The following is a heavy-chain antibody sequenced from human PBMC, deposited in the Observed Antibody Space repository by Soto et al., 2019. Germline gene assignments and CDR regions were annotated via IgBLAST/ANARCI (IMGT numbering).Heavy chain of an antibody. Sequence: EVQVLESGGGLVQPGESLXLXCXXSXFTFSDFGMSWVRQAPGKGLEWVSSISGSGGTIYYADSVKGRFTISRDNSKNTLYLQMETLRADDTALYYCVKLMHSGWYFHYWGQGTLVTVSS. D-gene: IGHD6-19*01. CDR3: VKLMHSGWYFHY. J-gene: IGHJ4*02. CDR2: ISGSGGTI. V-gene: IGHV3-23*01. CDR1: XFTFSDFG.